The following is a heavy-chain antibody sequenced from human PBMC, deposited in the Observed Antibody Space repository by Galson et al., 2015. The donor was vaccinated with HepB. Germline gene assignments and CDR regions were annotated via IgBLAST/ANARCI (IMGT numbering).Heavy chain of an antibody. CDR1: GFTFSSYA. CDR3: ARDTYYYDSSGYYWARSPPGYYFDY. D-gene: IGHD3-22*01. CDR2: ISYDGSNK. Sequence: SLRLSCAASGFTFSSYAMHWVRQAPGKGLEWVAVISYDGSNKYYADSVKGRFTISRDNSKNTLYLQMNSLRAEDTAVYYCARDTYYYDSSGYYWARSPPGYYFDYWGQGTLVTVSS. J-gene: IGHJ4*02. V-gene: IGHV3-30*04.